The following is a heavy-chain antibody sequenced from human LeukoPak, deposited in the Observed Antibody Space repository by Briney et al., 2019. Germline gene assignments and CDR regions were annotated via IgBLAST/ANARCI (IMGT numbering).Heavy chain of an antibody. V-gene: IGHV4-39*01. J-gene: IGHJ4*02. D-gene: IGHD3-10*01. CDR3: ARRLGVETYFDY. Sequence: KSSETLSLTCTVSGGSISGANSFWDWLRQPPGKVLEWIGTIYYSGTTYYNPSLKSRVTISVDTSNNQFSLKLNSVTAADTAVYYCARRLGVETYFDYWGQGTLVTVSS. CDR2: IYYSGTT. CDR1: GGSISGANSF.